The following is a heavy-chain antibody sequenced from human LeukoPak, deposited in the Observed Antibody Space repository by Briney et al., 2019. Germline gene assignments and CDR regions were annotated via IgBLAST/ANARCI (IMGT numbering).Heavy chain of an antibody. CDR1: GFTFSSYE. CDR2: IGGIGSI. Sequence: GGSLRLSCAASGFTFSSYEIRCVRQAPGKGREWVSKIGGIGSIMYADPVKGRFIISTDGDERSVYLQMNGLRAEDSAVYYCARRLPYYGMDVWGQGTTVTVSS. V-gene: IGHV3-48*03. J-gene: IGHJ6*02. CDR3: ARRLPYYGMDV.